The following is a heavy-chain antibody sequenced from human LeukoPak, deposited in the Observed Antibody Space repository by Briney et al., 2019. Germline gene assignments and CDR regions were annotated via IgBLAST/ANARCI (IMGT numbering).Heavy chain of an antibody. V-gene: IGHV3-7*01. CDR2: INRDESEK. Sequence: PGGSLRLSCAASGFTFSSYWMTWVRQAPGKGLEWVANINRDESEKYCVDSVKGRFTISRDNAKNSLYLQMNNLRAEDTAVYYCAELGITMIGGVWGKGTTVTISS. CDR1: GFTFSSYW. J-gene: IGHJ6*04. D-gene: IGHD3-10*02. CDR3: AELGITMIGGV.